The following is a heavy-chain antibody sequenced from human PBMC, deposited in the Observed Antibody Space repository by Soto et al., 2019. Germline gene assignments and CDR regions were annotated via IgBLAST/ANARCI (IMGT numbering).Heavy chain of an antibody. J-gene: IGHJ4*02. CDR2: IIPIFGTA. CDR3: ARHREGGWSDY. V-gene: IGHV1-69*13. Sequence: SVKVSCKASGGTFSSYAISWVRQAPGQGLEWMGGIIPIFGTANYAQKFQGRVTITADESTSTAYMELRSLRSDDTAVYYCARHREGGWSDYWGQGTLVTVSS. D-gene: IGHD6-19*01. CDR1: GGTFSSYA.